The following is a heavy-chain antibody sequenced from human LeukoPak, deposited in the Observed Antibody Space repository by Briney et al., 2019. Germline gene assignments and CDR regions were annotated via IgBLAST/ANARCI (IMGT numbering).Heavy chain of an antibody. D-gene: IGHD3-3*01. CDR3: VSDLCGGDDQ. V-gene: IGHV3-74*01. CDR1: GFTFNSYW. J-gene: IGHJ5*02. Sequence: GGSLRLSCAASGFTFNSYWMHWVRHAPGKGLVWVSRIYEDGKTIDYADTVKGRFTISRDNAKDTLYLQMSSRRDEDTAVYYCVSDLCGGDDQWGRETLVTVSS. CDR2: IYEDGKTI.